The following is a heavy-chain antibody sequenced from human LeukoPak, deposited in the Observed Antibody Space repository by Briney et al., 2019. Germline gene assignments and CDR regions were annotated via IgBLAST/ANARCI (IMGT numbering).Heavy chain of an antibody. CDR1: GFTFDNYG. CDR2: ISDGAGRT. CDR3: AKDVCNGAGCHFFDH. J-gene: IGHJ4*02. V-gene: IGHV3-23*01. Sequence: GGSLRLSCAASGFTFDNYGMSWVRQAPGKGLEWVSGISDGAGRTYYADSVKGRFTISRDNSKSTLYLQMNSLGAEDTAVYYCAKDVCNGAGCHFFDHWGQGTLVTVSS. D-gene: IGHD2-15*01.